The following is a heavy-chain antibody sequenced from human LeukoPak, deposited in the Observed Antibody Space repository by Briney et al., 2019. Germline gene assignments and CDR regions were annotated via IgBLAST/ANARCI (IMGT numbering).Heavy chain of an antibody. V-gene: IGHV4-39*07. Sequence: SETLSLTCTVSGGSISSSSYYWGWIRQPPGKGLEWIGSIYYSGSTYYNPSLKSRITISLDTSKNQFSLKLSSVTAADTAVYYCARGSSGWLRFDYWGQGTLVTVSS. CDR1: GGSISSSSYY. CDR2: IYYSGST. CDR3: ARGSSGWLRFDY. J-gene: IGHJ4*02. D-gene: IGHD6-19*01.